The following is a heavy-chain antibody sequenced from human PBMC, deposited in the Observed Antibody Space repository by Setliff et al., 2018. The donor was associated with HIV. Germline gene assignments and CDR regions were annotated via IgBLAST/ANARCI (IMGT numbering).Heavy chain of an antibody. D-gene: IGHD4-17*01. CDR3: AKGAGFYGDYTFDH. CDR1: NYSISSGHY. J-gene: IGHJ4*02. V-gene: IGHV4-61*01. Sequence: KPSETLSLTCTISNYSISSGHYWGWIRQSPGKAFEWIGYIYSTGSTNYNPSLQRRVTISMVASRNQFSLKVTSVTAADTAVYYCAKGAGFYGDYTFDHWGQGRQVTVSS. CDR2: IYSTGST.